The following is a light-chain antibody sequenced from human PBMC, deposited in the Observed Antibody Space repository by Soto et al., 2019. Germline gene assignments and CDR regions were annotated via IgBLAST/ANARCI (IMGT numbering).Light chain of an antibody. CDR2: DAS. CDR1: QTVRNN. CDR3: QQHNNWPLN. V-gene: IGKV3D-15*01. Sequence: VLTQSPVTLCLSQLERATLSFIASQTVRNNYLAWYQQKPGQAPRLLIYDASTRATGIPARFSGSGSGTEFTLTISSLQSEDAAVYYCQQHNNWPLNFGGGNTGDIK. J-gene: IGKJ4*01.